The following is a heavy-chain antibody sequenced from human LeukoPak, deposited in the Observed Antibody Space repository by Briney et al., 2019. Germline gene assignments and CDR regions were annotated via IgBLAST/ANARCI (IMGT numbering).Heavy chain of an antibody. Sequence: PGGSLGLSCAASGFTFSSFEMNWVRQAPGKGLEWLSYISSGGNTIYYADSVKGRFTISRDNAKNSLYLQMNSLRAEDTAVYYCVTGTIPAGYWRQATMVTVSS. J-gene: IGHJ4*02. V-gene: IGHV3-48*03. D-gene: IGHD2-2*02. CDR3: VTGTIPAGY. CDR2: ISSGGNTI. CDR1: GFTFSSFE.